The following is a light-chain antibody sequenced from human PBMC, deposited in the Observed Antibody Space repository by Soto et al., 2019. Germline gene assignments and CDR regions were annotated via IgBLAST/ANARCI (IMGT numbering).Light chain of an antibody. J-gene: IGKJ2*01. V-gene: IGKV3-15*01. CDR3: QQYNKWPTYT. CDR2: GAS. CDR1: QSVSSN. Sequence: EIVMTQSPATPSVSPGERATLSCRASQSVSSNLAWYQQKPGQAPRLLIYGASTRATGIPARFSGSGSGTEFTHTISSLQSEDFAVYYCQQYNKWPTYTFGQGTKLEIK.